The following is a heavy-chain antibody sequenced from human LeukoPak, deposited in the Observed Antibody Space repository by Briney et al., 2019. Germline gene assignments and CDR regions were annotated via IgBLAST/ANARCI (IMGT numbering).Heavy chain of an antibody. CDR2: ISYDGSNK. CDR1: GFTFSSYG. V-gene: IGHV3-30*18. CDR3: AKDLNSGSLDY. D-gene: IGHD1-26*01. Sequence: GRSLRLSCAASGFTFSSYGMHWVRQAPGKGLERVAVISYDGSNKYYADSVKGRFTISRDNSKNTLYLQMNSLRAEDTAVYYCAKDLNSGSLDYWGQGTLVTVSS. J-gene: IGHJ4*02.